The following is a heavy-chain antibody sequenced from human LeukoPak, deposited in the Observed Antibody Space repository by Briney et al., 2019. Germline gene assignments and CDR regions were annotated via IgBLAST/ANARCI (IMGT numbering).Heavy chain of an antibody. J-gene: IGHJ4*02. CDR3: ARDEDYDFWSGYDLLGPPTFDY. CDR2: ISNSGSSI. Sequence: SGGSLRLSCAVSGFTFSDSHMTWIRQAPGKGLEWVSYISNSGSSISYADSVKGRFTISRDNAKNSLYLQMNSLRAEDTAVYYCARDEDYDFWSGYDLLGPPTFDYWGQGTLVTVSS. CDR1: GFTFSDSH. V-gene: IGHV3-11*04. D-gene: IGHD3-3*01.